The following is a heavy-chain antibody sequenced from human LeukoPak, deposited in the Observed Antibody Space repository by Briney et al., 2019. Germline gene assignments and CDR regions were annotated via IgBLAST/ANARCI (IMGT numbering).Heavy chain of an antibody. J-gene: IGHJ4*02. CDR3: AKDAAGDYADY. V-gene: IGHV3-23*01. Sequence: GGPLRLSCVASGFTFTDFSMSWVRQAPGKGLEWVSAISGSGSSTYYADSVKGRFTISRDNSKNTLYLQLSSLRAEDTAVYYCAKDAAGDYADYWGQGTLVTVSS. CDR1: GFTFTDFS. CDR2: ISGSGSST.